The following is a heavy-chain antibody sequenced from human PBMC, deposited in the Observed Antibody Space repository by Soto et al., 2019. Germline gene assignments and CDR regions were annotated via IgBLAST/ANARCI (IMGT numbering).Heavy chain of an antibody. CDR3: ARGGEWLRPLYYYYGMDV. D-gene: IGHD5-12*01. Sequence: QVQLQESGPGLVKPSQTLSLTCTVSGGSISSGGYYWSWIRQHPGKGREWIGYIYYSGSTYYNPSLKSRVTISVDTSKNQFSLKLSYVTAAAAAVYYCARGGEWLRPLYYYYGMDVWGQGTTVNVSS. V-gene: IGHV4-31*03. J-gene: IGHJ6*02. CDR1: GGSISSGGYY. CDR2: IYYSGST.